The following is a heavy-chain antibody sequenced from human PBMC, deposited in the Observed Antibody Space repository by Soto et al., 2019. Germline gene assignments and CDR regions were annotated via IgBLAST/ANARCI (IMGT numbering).Heavy chain of an antibody. Sequence: EVQLLESGGGLVLPWGSLRLSCAASGFTFSTYAISWVRQAPGKGLEWVSGISASGSGTYYADSVKGRFTISRDNSKNTLYLQMNSLSAEDTAVYYCALRKTGSYFDYWGQGTLVTVSS. CDR3: ALRKTGSYFDY. J-gene: IGHJ4*02. V-gene: IGHV3-23*01. CDR1: GFTFSTYA. D-gene: IGHD3-10*01. CDR2: ISASGSGT.